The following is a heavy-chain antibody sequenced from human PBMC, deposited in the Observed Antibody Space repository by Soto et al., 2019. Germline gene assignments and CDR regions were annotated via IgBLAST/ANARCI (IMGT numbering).Heavy chain of an antibody. V-gene: IGHV1-3*01. CDR1: GYTFTNYA. CDR2: VNPSNGLR. J-gene: IGHJ3*01. Sequence: QVKLVQSGAEVSKPGASVKISCRSSGYTFTNYALHWVRQAPGQGLEWMGWVNPSNGLRKYSESFQGRLSLTRNTSANTAYMELSSLRPGDTAVYYCARRLPAFDVWGQGTLVTVSS. CDR3: ARRLPAFDV.